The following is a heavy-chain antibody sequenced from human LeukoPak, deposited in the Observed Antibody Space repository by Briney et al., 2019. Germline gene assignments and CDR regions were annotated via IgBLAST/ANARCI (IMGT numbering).Heavy chain of an antibody. J-gene: IGHJ4*02. CDR1: GGSISSYY. CDR3: AADDYGDKDGGY. D-gene: IGHD4-17*01. Sequence: SETLSLTCTVSGGSISSYYWSWIRQPPGKGLEWIGYIYYSGSTNYNPSLKSRVIISVDTSKNQFSLKLSSVTAADTAVYYCAADDYGDKDGGYWGQGTLVTVSS. V-gene: IGHV4-59*01. CDR2: IYYSGST.